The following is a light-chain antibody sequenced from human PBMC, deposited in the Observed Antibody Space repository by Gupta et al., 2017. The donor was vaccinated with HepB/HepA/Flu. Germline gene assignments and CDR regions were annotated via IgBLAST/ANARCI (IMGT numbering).Light chain of an antibody. CDR1: RSNIGSNT. CDR2: SNN. CDR3: AAWDDSLNGVL. J-gene: IGLJ2*01. Sequence: QSVLPQPPSASGTPAQRVTISFSGSRSNIGSNTVNWYQQFPGTAPKLLIYSNNQRPSGVPDRFSGSKSGTSVSLAISGLQSEDEADYYCAAWDDSLNGVLFGGGTKLTVL. V-gene: IGLV1-44*01.